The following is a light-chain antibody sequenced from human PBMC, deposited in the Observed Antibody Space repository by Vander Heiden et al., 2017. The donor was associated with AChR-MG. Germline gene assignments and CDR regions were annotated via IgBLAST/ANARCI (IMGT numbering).Light chain of an antibody. V-gene: IGLV6-57*03. J-gene: IGLJ2*01. Sequence: NFMLTQPHSVSESPGKTVTISCTRSSGSIASNYVQWYAQRPGSAPTTLIYEDNHSPSGVPDRFSGSIDSSSTTAALTISGLKTEADADYYCQSYDSSNVVFGGGTKLTVL. CDR1: SGSIASNY. CDR2: EDN. CDR3: QSYDSSNVV.